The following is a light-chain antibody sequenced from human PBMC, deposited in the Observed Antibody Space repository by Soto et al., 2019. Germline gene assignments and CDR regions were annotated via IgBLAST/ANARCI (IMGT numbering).Light chain of an antibody. CDR1: QGISND. V-gene: IGKV1-17*01. Sequence: DIEMTQSPSSLSSSVGDIVTISCGASQGISNDLGWYQQKPGKAPNRLIYAASILQSGVPSRFSGSGSGTEFTLTISSLQPEDFATYYCLQHNSFPLTFGGGTKVDI. J-gene: IGKJ4*01. CDR3: LQHNSFPLT. CDR2: AAS.